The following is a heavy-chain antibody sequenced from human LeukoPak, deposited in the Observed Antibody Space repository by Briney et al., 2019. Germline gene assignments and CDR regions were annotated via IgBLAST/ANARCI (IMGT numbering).Heavy chain of an antibody. CDR2: ISGSGDST. D-gene: IGHD5-12*01. CDR3: VKDLEAAYSAYGPPITSDY. V-gene: IGHV3-23*01. Sequence: GGSLRLSCVASGFTFNSYAMSWGRQAPGKGLEWVSVISGSGDSTHYADSGKGRFTISRDNSKNTLYLQMNSLSAEDTAVYYCVKDLEAAYSAYGPPITSDYWGQGTLVTVSS. J-gene: IGHJ4*02. CDR1: GFTFNSYA.